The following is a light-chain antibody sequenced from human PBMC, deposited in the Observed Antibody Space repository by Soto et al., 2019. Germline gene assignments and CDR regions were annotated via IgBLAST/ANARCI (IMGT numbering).Light chain of an antibody. CDR3: QQYNNWPIT. CDR2: DAS. CDR1: QSFSGSY. Sequence: IVLTLSPATLSLSPGERATLSCRASQSFSGSYLSWYQQKPGQAPRLLIYDASTRATGTPARFSGSGSGTKFTLSISSLQSEDFAVYYCQQYNNWPITFGQGTRLEIK. V-gene: IGKV3D-7*01. J-gene: IGKJ5*01.